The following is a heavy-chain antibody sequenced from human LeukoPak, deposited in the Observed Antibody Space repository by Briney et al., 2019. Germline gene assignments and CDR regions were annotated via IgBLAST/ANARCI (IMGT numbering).Heavy chain of an antibody. CDR1: GFTVSSNY. D-gene: IGHD6-13*01. J-gene: IGHJ4*02. V-gene: IGHV3-30*03. CDR3: ARDSLYSSSWRTFDY. CDR2: ISYDGSNK. Sequence: GGSLRLSCAASGFTVSSNYMSWVRQAPGKGLEWVAVISYDGSNKYYADSVKGRFTISRDNSKNTLYLQMNSLRAEDTAVYYCARDSLYSSSWRTFDYWGQGTLVTVSS.